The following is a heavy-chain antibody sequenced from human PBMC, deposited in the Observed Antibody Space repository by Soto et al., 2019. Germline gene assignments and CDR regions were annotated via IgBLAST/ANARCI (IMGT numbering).Heavy chain of an antibody. D-gene: IGHD3-10*01. J-gene: IGHJ6*02. CDR2: IYYSGST. CDR1: GGSISSGGYY. V-gene: IGHV4-31*03. Sequence: PSETLSLTCTVSGGSISSGGYYWSWIRQHPGKGLEWIGYIYYSGSTYYNPSLKSRVTISVDTSKNQFSLKLSSVTAADTAVYYCARGGHYGSGSPQMMIYYYGMDVWGQGTTVTVSS. CDR3: ARGGHYGSGSPQMMIYYYGMDV.